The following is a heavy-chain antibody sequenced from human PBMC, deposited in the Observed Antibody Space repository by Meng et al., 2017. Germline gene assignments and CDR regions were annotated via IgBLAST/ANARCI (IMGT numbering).Heavy chain of an antibody. V-gene: IGHV3-33*06. CDR3: AKDPEPQIRHPSIFDY. CDR1: GFTFSSYG. D-gene: IGHD2/OR15-2a*01. CDR2: IWYDGSNK. J-gene: IGHJ4*02. Sequence: GESLKISCAASGFTFSSYGMHWVRQAPGKGLEWVAVIWYDGSNKYYADSVKGRFTISRDNSKNTLYLQMNSLRAEDTAVYYCAKDPEPQIRHPSIFDYWGQGTLVTVSS.